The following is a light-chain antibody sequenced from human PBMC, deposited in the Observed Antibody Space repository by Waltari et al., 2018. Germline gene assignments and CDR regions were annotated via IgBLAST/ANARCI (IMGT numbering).Light chain of an antibody. CDR1: SGGIATHD. Sequence: NFMLPQPPSVSESPGKPVTFACTRGSGGIATHDLHWYQQRPGSAPTTGIYEDNQRPSGVPDRFSGSLDSSSNSASLTISGLQTEDEAAYYCQSFDTTNQVFGGGTKLTVL. J-gene: IGLJ3*02. V-gene: IGLV6-57*03. CDR2: EDN. CDR3: QSFDTTNQV.